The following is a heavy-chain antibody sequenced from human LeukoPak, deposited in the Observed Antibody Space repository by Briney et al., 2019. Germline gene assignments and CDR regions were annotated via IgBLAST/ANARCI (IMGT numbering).Heavy chain of an antibody. Sequence: PGGSLRLSCAASGFPFSTHSPNWVRDAPGKGLEWVSSISSSGSSIYYADSVKGRFTISRDNAKNSLYLQMNSLRAEDTAVYYCARARGSYYFDYWGQGTLVTVSS. CDR2: ISSSGSSI. D-gene: IGHD1-26*01. CDR1: GFPFSTHS. V-gene: IGHV3-21*04. CDR3: ARARGSYYFDY. J-gene: IGHJ4*02.